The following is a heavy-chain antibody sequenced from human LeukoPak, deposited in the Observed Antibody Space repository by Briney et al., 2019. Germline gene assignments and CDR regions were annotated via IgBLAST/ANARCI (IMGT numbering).Heavy chain of an antibody. CDR2: IYPGDSDT. CDR3: ARLPFLEWLPLGY. J-gene: IGHJ4*02. V-gene: IGHV5-51*01. Sequence: LGESLKISCKASGYSFTTYWIGWVRQMPGKGLEWMGIIYPGDSDTRYSPSFQGQVTISADKSISTAYLQWSSLKASDTAMYYCARLPFLEWLPLGYWGQGTLVTVSS. D-gene: IGHD3-3*01. CDR1: GYSFTTYW.